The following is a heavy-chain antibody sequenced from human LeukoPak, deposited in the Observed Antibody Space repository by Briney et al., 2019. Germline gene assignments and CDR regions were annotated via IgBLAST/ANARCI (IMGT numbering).Heavy chain of an antibody. CDR1: GFMFSNYD. Sequence: TEGSLRLSCAASGFMFSNYDMHWVRQAPGKGLEYVSAISSNGGSTYYADSVKGRFTISRDNSKNTLYLQMSSLRAEDTAVYYCVRSMVRGSRPPFDYWGQGTLVTVSS. V-gene: IGHV3-64D*06. CDR3: VRSMVRGSRPPFDY. D-gene: IGHD3-10*01. CDR2: ISSNGGST. J-gene: IGHJ4*02.